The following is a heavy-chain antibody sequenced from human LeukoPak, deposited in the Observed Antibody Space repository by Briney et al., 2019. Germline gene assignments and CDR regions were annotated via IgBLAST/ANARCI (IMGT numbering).Heavy chain of an antibody. CDR2: ISGSGYST. Sequence: GGSLRLSCVASGFTFNNYAMTWVRQAPGKGLEWVSAISGSGYSTYYADSVKGRFTISRDSSKNTLYLQMNSLRAEDTALYFCAQWSRYFDYWGQGTLVTVSS. J-gene: IGHJ4*02. V-gene: IGHV3-23*01. CDR1: GFTFNNYA. D-gene: IGHD1-26*01. CDR3: AQWSRYFDY.